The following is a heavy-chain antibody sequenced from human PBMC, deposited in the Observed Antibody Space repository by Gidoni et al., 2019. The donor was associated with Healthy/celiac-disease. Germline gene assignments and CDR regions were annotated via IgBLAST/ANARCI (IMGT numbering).Heavy chain of an antibody. CDR2: ISTSGST. D-gene: IGHD2-2*01. CDR3: AREGLVPAAILHAFDI. V-gene: IGHV4-61*02. CDR1: GGSISRGSYY. J-gene: IGHJ3*02. Sequence: QVQLQESGPGLVKPSQTLSLTCTVSGGSISRGSYYWSWIRQPAGKGLEWIGRISTSGSTNSNPSLKSRVTISVDTSKNQFSLKLSSVTAADTAVYYCAREGLVPAAILHAFDIWGQGTMVTVSS.